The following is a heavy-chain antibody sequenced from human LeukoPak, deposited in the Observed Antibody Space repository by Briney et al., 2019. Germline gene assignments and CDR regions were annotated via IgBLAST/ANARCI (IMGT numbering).Heavy chain of an antibody. V-gene: IGHV3-23*01. CDR3: AKAGENNWGSHLDY. J-gene: IGHJ4*02. Sequence: PGGSLRLSCAASGFTFSSYAMSWVRQAPGKGLEWVSAISGSGGSTYYADSVKGRFTISRDNSKNTLYLQMNSLRAEDTAVYYCAKAGENNWGSHLDYWGQGTLVTVSS. D-gene: IGHD7-27*01. CDR2: ISGSGGST. CDR1: GFTFSSYA.